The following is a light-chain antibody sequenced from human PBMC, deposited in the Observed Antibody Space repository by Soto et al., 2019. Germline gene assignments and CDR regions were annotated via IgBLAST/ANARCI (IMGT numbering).Light chain of an antibody. CDR2: GAS. CDR1: QSVSSSY. CDR3: QQYGSSRT. Sequence: EIVMTQSPATLSVSPGEGATLSCRASQSVSSSYLAWYQQKPGQAPRLLIYGASSRATGIPDRFSGSGSGTDFTLTISRLEPEDFATYYCQQYGSSRTFGLGTKVDIK. V-gene: IGKV3-20*01. J-gene: IGKJ1*01.